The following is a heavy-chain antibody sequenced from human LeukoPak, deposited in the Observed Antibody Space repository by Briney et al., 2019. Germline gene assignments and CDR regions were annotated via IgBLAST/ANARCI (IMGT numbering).Heavy chain of an antibody. Sequence: PGGSLRLSCAASGFTFSSYAMSLVRQAPGKGLEWVSAISGSGGSTYYADSVKGRFTISRDNSKNTLYLQMNSLRAEDTAVYYCAARYSNYYYYYMDVWGKGTTVTVSS. CDR1: GFTFSSYA. CDR2: ISGSGGST. CDR3: AARYSNYYYYYMDV. V-gene: IGHV3-23*01. D-gene: IGHD3-9*01. J-gene: IGHJ6*03.